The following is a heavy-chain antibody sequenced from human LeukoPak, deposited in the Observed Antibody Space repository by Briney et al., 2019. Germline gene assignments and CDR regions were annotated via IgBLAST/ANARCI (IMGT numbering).Heavy chain of an antibody. D-gene: IGHD1-26*01. J-gene: IGHJ3*02. CDR3: ARTANSGSYRLDAFDI. CDR2: ISYDGSNK. V-gene: IGHV3-30-3*01. Sequence: GRSLRLSCAASGFTFSSYAMHWVRQAPGKGLEWVAVISYDGSNKYYADSVKGRFTISRDNSKNTLYLQMNSLRAEDTAVYYCARTANSGSYRLDAFDIWGQGTMVTVSS. CDR1: GFTFSSYA.